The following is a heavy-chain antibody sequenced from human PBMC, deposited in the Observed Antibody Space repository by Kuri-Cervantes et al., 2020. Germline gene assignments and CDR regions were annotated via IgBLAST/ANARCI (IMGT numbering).Heavy chain of an antibody. CDR1: ANAGISAA. CDR2: IIPIFGTA. Sequence: SAVTVSCKDPANAGISAAIRWARQAPGQGLEWMGGIIPIFGTANYAQKFQGRVTITADKSTSTAYMELSSLRSEDTAVYYCAKGRGRGYSSSWPSLKFDYWRPGAPVTVSS. J-gene: IGHJ4*02. CDR3: AKGRGRGYSSSWPSLKFDY. V-gene: IGHV1-69*06. D-gene: IGHD6-13*01.